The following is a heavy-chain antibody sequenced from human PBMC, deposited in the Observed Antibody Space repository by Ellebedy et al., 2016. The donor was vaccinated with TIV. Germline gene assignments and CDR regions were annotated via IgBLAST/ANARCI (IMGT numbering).Heavy chain of an antibody. J-gene: IGHJ1*01. CDR3: AREGREYKTPSQYFQH. CDR1: GGTFSTYA. Sequence: AASVKVSCKASGGTFSTYAISWVRQAPGEGLEWMGGIITMFGTPNYEQKFQDRVTITADKSTSTVYMWLSSLRPEDTAVYYCAREGREYKTPSQYFQHWGQGTLVTVSS. D-gene: IGHD6-6*01. CDR2: IITMFGTP. V-gene: IGHV1-69*06.